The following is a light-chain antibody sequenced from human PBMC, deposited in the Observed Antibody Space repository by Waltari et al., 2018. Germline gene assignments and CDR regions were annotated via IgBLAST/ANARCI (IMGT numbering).Light chain of an antibody. V-gene: IGKV3-11*01. CDR2: DAS. J-gene: IGKJ4*01. Sequence: EIVLTQSPATLSLSPGERATLSCRASQSVSSNLAWYQQNPGQAPRLLIYDASSRATGIPTRVSGGGAGTDFTLTISSLEPEDFAVYYCQQRSDWPSLTFGGGTRVEIK. CDR1: QSVSSN. CDR3: QQRSDWPSLT.